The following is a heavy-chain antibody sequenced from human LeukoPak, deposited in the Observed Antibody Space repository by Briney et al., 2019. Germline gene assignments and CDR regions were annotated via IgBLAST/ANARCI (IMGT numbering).Heavy chain of an antibody. CDR2: ISSSSSTI. V-gene: IGHV3-48*04. Sequence: GGSLRLSCAASGFTFSSYSMNWVRQAPGKGLEWVSYISSSSSTIYYADSVKGRFTISRDNAKNSLYLQMNSLRAEDTALYYCAKGGDTAMDPIDYWGQGTLVTVSS. CDR3: AKGGDTAMDPIDY. J-gene: IGHJ4*02. D-gene: IGHD5-18*01. CDR1: GFTFSSYS.